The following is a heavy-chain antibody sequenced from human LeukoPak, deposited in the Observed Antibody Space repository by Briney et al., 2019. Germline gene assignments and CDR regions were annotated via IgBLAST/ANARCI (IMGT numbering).Heavy chain of an antibody. Sequence: PGGSLRLSCAAPGFSFSSFAMSWVRQAPGKGLEWVSGISGSGGSTYYADSVKGRFTISRDNSKNTLFLQMISLRADDTAEYYCAKGQAIAVRCSSDYWGQGTLVTVSS. D-gene: IGHD6-6*01. CDR2: ISGSGGST. CDR3: AKGQAIAVRCSSDY. V-gene: IGHV3-23*01. CDR1: GFSFSSFA. J-gene: IGHJ4*02.